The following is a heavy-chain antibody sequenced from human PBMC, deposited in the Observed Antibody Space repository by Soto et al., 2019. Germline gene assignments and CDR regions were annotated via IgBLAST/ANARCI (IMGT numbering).Heavy chain of an antibody. V-gene: IGHV4-59*01. D-gene: IGHD3-3*01. CDR2: IYYSGST. CDR1: GGSISSYY. J-gene: IGHJ4*02. CDR3: ARGAIFGPFPAY. Sequence: SLTCTVSGGSISSYYWSWIRQPPGKGLEWIGYIYYSGSTSYNPSLKSRVTISVDTSKNQFSLKLSSVTAADTAVYYCARGAIFGPFPAYWGQGTLVTVSS.